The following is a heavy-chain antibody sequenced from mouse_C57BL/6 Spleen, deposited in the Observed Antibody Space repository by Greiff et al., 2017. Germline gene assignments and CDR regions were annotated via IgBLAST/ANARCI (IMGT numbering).Heavy chain of an antibody. V-gene: IGHV5-4*01. D-gene: IGHD2-4*01. CDR2: ISDGGSYT. Sequence: EVQRVESGGGLVKPGGSLKLSCAASGFTFSSYAMSWVRQTPEKRLEWVATISDGGSYTYYPDNVKGRFTISRDNAKNNLYLQMSHLKSEDTAMYHCAITIYDYDGGAWFAYWGQGTLVTVSA. J-gene: IGHJ3*01. CDR1: GFTFSSYA. CDR3: AITIYDYDGGAWFAY.